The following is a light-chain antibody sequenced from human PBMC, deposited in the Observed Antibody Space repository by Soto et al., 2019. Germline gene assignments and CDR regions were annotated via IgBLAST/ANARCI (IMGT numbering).Light chain of an antibody. CDR1: QRITTN. V-gene: IGKV1-39*01. CDR3: QASYGASFT. Sequence: DIQLTQSPSSLSASVGDEVTITCRTSQRITTNLHWYQQKPGKAPNLLMYVASNLQSGVPSRFAGGGYGTEFTLTISNLQPEDFATYNCQASYGASFTFDPG. CDR2: VAS. J-gene: IGKJ3*01.